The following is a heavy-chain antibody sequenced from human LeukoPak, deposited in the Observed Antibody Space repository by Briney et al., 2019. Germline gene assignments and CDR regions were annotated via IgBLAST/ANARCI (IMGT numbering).Heavy chain of an antibody. Sequence: GGSLRLSCSASGFTFSSYAMHWVRQAPGKGLEWVAVISYDGGYKYYADSVKGRFTISRDNAKNSLYLQMNSLRAEDTAVCYCARALWFGESYYYYYMDVWGKGTTVTVSS. CDR1: GFTFSSYA. CDR2: ISYDGGYK. V-gene: IGHV3-30*04. CDR3: ARALWFGESYYYYYMDV. J-gene: IGHJ6*03. D-gene: IGHD3-10*01.